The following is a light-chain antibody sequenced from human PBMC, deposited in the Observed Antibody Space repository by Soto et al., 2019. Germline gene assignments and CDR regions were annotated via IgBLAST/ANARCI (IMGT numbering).Light chain of an antibody. CDR3: QQLNSYPYT. V-gene: IGKV1-9*01. Sequence: DIQLTQSPSFLSASVGDRVTITCRASQGIFNFLAWYQQKPGKAPKLMMYAASTLQSGVPSRFSGSGSGTEFTLTISSLQPEYFATYYCQQLNSYPYTFGQGTKLEIK. CDR2: AAS. J-gene: IGKJ2*01. CDR1: QGIFNF.